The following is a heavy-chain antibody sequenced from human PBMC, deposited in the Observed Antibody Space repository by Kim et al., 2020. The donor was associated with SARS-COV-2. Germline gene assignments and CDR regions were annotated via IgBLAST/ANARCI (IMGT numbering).Heavy chain of an antibody. D-gene: IGHD3-16*02. J-gene: IGHJ4*02. CDR2: K. CDR3: VRDLRSYYFDY. V-gene: IGHV3-33*01. Sequence: KYYVDSMKGRFTISRDNANNTLYLQMHSLTAEDTAFYYCVRDLRSYYFDYWCQGTLVTVSS.